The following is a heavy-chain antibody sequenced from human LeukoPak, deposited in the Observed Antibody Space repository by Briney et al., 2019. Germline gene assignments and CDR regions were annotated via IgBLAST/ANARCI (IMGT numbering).Heavy chain of an antibody. Sequence: ASVKVSCKASGYTFTSYGISWVRQAPGQGLEWMGWISAYNGNTNYAQKLQGRVTMTTDTSTSTAYMELSSLRSEDTAVYYCARAVRGGSGSYHYFDYWGQGTLVTVSS. CDR2: ISAYNGNT. J-gene: IGHJ4*02. V-gene: IGHV1-18*01. D-gene: IGHD3-10*01. CDR1: GYTFTSYG. CDR3: ARAVRGGSGSYHYFDY.